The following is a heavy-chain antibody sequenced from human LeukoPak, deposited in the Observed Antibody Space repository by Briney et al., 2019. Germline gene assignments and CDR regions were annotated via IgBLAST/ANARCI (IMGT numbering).Heavy chain of an antibody. D-gene: IGHD1-26*01. CDR3: ARVTRSGSYYYYYGMDV. CDR1: GVSISSSSYY. CDR2: IYYSGST. Sequence: SETLSLTCTVSGVSISSSSYYWGWIRQPPGKGLEWIGSIYYSGSTYYNPSLKSRVTISVDTSKNQFSLKLSSVTAADTAVYYCARVTRSGSYYYYYGMDVWGQGTTVTVSS. J-gene: IGHJ6*02. V-gene: IGHV4-39*07.